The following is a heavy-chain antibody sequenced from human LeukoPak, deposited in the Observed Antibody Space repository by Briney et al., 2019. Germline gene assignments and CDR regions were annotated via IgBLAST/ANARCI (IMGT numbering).Heavy chain of an antibody. CDR2: ISSTSSYI. J-gene: IGHJ3*02. CDR1: GLIFNRHS. Sequence: GGPLRLFCAASGLIFNRHSMHWARQAPGKGLEWVSSISSTSSYIYYADSVKGRLDNAKNSLYLQMDSLRAKDTAVYYCARSDLNPAPYYDFWSGYLLTFAFDIWGQGTMVTVSS. V-gene: IGHV3-21*01. D-gene: IGHD3-3*01. CDR3: ARSDLNPAPYYDFWSGYLLTFAFDI.